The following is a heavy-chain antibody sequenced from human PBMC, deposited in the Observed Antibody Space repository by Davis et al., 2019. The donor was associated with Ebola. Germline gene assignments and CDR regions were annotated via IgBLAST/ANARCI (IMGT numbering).Heavy chain of an antibody. CDR1: GYSFTSYW. D-gene: IGHD6-13*01. Sequence: KVSCKGSGYSFTSYWIGWVRQMPGKGLEWMGIIYPGDSDTRYSPSFQGQVTISADKSISTAYLQWSSLKASDTAMYYCARRIRSSSWFFDYWGQGTLVIVS. J-gene: IGHJ4*02. CDR3: ARRIRSSSWFFDY. CDR2: IYPGDSDT. V-gene: IGHV5-51*01.